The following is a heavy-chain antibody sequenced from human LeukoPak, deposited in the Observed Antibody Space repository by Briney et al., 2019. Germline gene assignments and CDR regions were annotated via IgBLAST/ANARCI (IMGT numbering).Heavy chain of an antibody. CDR2: INHSGST. D-gene: IGHD1-26*01. V-gene: IGHV4-34*01. J-gene: IGHJ4*02. Sequence: SETLSLTCSVDSGSFSGYYWTWIRQPPGEGLEWIGEINHSGSTNYNPSLKSRVTISIDTSKNQFSLRLSSVTAADTAVYYCASPGSGIYYHFDYWGQGTLVTVSS. CDR3: ASPGSGIYYHFDY. CDR1: SGSFSGYY.